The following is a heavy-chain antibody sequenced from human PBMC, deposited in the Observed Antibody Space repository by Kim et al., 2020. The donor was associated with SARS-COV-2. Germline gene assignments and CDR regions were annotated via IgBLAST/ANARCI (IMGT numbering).Heavy chain of an antibody. CDR3: ARFGSALSRSGMDV. CDR2: IYTSGST. Sequence: SETLSLTCTVSGGSISSYYWSWIRQPAGKGLEWIGRIYTSGSTNYNPSLKSRVTMSLDTSKKQFSLKLSSVTAADTAVYYCARFGSALSRSGMDVWGQGTTVTVSS. V-gene: IGHV4-4*07. CDR1: GGSISSYY. J-gene: IGHJ6*02. D-gene: IGHD3-10*01.